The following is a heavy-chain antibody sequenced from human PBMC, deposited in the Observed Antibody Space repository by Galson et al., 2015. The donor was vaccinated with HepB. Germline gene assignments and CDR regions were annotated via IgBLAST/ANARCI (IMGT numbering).Heavy chain of an antibody. J-gene: IGHJ6*02. CDR3: ARNPSSYDYYNMDV. CDR2: ISAGSTTI. CDR1: GVTIPSYS. V-gene: IGHV3-48*01. Sequence: SLRLSCAASGVTIPSYSMNWVRKAPGKGLEWLAYISAGSTTIYYADSVKGRFTISRDNAKNLLYLHMNSLRGEDTAVYYCARNPSSYDYYNMDVWGHGTTVTVSS.